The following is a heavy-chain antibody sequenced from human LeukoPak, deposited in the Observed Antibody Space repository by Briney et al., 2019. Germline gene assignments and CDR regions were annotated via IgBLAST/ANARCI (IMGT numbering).Heavy chain of an antibody. D-gene: IGHD3-9*01. J-gene: IGHJ5*01. V-gene: IGHV3-7*01. CDR3: ARESGRYRFDS. CDR2: IKEDSSDK. Sequence: GGSLRLSCAASGFTFNKGWMNWVRQAPGKGLEWVANIKEDSSDKNYVDSMKGRFTISRDNAKNSLYLQMNSLTAEDTAVYYCARESGRYRFDSWGQGTLVTVSS. CDR1: GFTFNKGW.